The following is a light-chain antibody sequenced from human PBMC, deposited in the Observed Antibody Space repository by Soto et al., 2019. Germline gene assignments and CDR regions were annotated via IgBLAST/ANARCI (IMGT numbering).Light chain of an antibody. CDR1: QSISSW. CDR3: QQRSGYPIT. CDR2: DAS. J-gene: IGKJ5*01. V-gene: IGKV1-5*01. Sequence: DIQMTQSPSTLSASVGDRVTITCRASQSISSWLAWYQQKPGKAPKVLIFDASSLESGVPSRFSGSGSATEFTLTISSLQPDDFATYYCQQRSGYPITFGQGTRLEIK.